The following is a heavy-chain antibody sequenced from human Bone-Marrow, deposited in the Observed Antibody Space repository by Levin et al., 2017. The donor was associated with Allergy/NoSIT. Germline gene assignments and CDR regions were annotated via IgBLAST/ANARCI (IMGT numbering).Heavy chain of an antibody. CDR3: AKEGHYDILTGSHKEYYYYFMDV. D-gene: IGHD3-9*01. Sequence: QAGGSLRLSCAASGFTFRSYGMHWVRQAPGKGLEWVAVISSDESDQHYADSVKGRFTISRDNSKNTLFLQMSFLRTEDTAVYYCAKEGHYDILTGSHKEYYYYFMDVWGTGTTVTVSS. V-gene: IGHV3-30*18. J-gene: IGHJ6*03. CDR1: GFTFRSYG. CDR2: ISSDESDQ.